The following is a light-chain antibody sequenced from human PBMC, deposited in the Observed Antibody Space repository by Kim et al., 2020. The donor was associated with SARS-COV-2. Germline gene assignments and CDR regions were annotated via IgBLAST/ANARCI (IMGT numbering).Light chain of an antibody. J-gene: IGKJ1*01. CDR2: AAS. V-gene: IGKV1-39*01. CDR1: KSISSY. Sequence: ASVGDRVTITCRASKSISSYLNWYQQKQGNAPKLLIYAASSLQSGVPSRFSGSGSGTDFTLTISSLQPEDFATYYCQQSYSTPGTFGQGTKVDIK. CDR3: QQSYSTPGT.